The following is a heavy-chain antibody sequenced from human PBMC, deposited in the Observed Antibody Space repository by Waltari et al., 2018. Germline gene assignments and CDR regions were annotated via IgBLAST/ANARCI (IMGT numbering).Heavy chain of an antibody. J-gene: IGHJ4*02. V-gene: IGHV3-33*01. D-gene: IGHD6-19*01. CDR3: ARGIRQWLGVDY. CDR2: IWYDGSNK. Sequence: QVQLVESGGGVVQPGRSLRLSCAASGFTFSSYGMHWVRQAPGKGLEWVAVIWYDGSNKYYADSVKGRFTISRDNSKNTLYLQMNSLRAEDTAVYYCARGIRQWLGVDYWGQGTLVTVSS. CDR1: GFTFSSYG.